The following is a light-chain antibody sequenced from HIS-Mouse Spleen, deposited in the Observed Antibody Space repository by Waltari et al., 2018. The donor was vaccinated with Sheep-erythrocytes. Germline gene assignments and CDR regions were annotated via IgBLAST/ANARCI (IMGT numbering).Light chain of an antibody. CDR3: SSYTSSSTWV. CDR1: SSDVGGYNY. V-gene: IGLV2-14*01. CDR2: EVS. Sequence: QSALPQPASVSGSPGQSITIPCTGTSSDVGGYNYVSWYQQHPGKAPKPMIYEVSNRPSGVSNRFSGSKSGNTASLTISGLQAEDEADYYCSSYTSSSTWVFGGGTKLTVL. J-gene: IGLJ3*02.